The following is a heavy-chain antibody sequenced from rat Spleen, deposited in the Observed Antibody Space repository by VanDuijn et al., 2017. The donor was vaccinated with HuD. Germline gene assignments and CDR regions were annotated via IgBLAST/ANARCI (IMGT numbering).Heavy chain of an antibody. CDR1: AFTFSDYN. Sequence: EVQLVESGGVLVQPGRSLTLSCAASAFTFSDYNMAWVRQAPKNGLEWVATIIYDGTRTYYRDSVKGRFTLSRDNAKSTLSLQMDSLRSEDTATYYCANGMRYSGDGFDYWGQGVMV. V-gene: IGHV5S10*01. D-gene: IGHD1-1*01. CDR2: IIYDGTRT. J-gene: IGHJ2*01. CDR3: ANGMRYSGDGFDY.